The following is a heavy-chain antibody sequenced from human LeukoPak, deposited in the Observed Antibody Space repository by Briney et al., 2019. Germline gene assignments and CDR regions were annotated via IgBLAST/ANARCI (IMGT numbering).Heavy chain of an antibody. V-gene: IGHV3-30*02. D-gene: IGHD6-19*01. CDR2: IRYDGSNK. J-gene: IGHJ4*02. CDR1: GFTFSSYG. CDR3: AKIGAVAGHFDY. Sequence: GGSLRLSCAASGFTFSSYGMHWVRQAPGKGLEWVAFIRYDGSNKYYADSVKGRFTISRDNSKNTLHLQMNSLRAEDTAVYYCAKIGAVAGHFDYWGQGTLVTVSS.